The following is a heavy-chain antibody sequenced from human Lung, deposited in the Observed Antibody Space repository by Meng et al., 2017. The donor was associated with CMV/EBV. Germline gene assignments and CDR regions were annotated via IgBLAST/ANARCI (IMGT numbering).Heavy chain of an antibody. Sequence: GGSLRLSCAASGFTFSSYTMNWVRQAPGKGLEWVSYISSSSSTIYYADSVKGQFTISRDNAKNSLYLQMNSLRAEDTAVYYCARGGGSYSGDYWGQGTLVTVSS. CDR3: ARGGGSYSGDY. CDR1: GFTFSSYT. J-gene: IGHJ4*02. D-gene: IGHD1-26*01. CDR2: ISSSSSTI. V-gene: IGHV3-48*04.